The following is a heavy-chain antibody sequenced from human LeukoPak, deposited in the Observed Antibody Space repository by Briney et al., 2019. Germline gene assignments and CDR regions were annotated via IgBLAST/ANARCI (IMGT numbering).Heavy chain of an antibody. J-gene: IGHJ4*02. CDR3: ASVFPGDGGNPNFDY. CDR1: GGHISSSSYY. Sequence: SDPLPLTGTVSGGHISSSSYYWRWIRQPPGKGLGGIGSLSYSGSTYYNPSLKSRVTISVDTSKNQFSLKLSSVTAADTAVYYCASVFPGDGGNPNFDYWGQGTLVTVSS. D-gene: IGHD4-23*01. CDR2: LSYSGST. V-gene: IGHV4-39*01.